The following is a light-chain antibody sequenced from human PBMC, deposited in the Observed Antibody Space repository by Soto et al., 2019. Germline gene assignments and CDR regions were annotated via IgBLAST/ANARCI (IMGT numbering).Light chain of an antibody. V-gene: IGKV1-39*01. CDR3: QQSYKILT. CDR1: DNIGST. J-gene: IGKJ4*01. Sequence: DIQLTQSPSSLSASVGDRVTITCRASDNIGSTLNWYQHQTGTAPKLLIYAASSLQGGVPSRFSGSGYGTQFLLTISGLQTEDFATYYWQQSYKILTFGRETKADIK. CDR2: AAS.